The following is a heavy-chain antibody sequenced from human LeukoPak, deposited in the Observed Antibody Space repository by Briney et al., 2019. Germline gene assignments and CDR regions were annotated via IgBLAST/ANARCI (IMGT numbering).Heavy chain of an antibody. J-gene: IGHJ6*02. Sequence: GGSLRLSCAASGFSLSSYDMHWVPQATGRGLEWVSGIWTSGDTYYAGSVKGRFTISRDNAKNSLYLQMHSVRAGDTAVYYCAKGPGIWDGYYYYRMDVWGQGTTVTVSS. V-gene: IGHV3-13*04. CDR2: IWTSGDT. CDR3: AKGPGIWDGYYYYRMDV. CDR1: GFSLSSYD. D-gene: IGHD3-10*01.